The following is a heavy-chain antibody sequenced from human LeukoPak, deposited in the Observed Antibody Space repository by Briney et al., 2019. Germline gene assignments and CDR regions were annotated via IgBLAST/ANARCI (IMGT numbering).Heavy chain of an antibody. Sequence: GSLRLSCAASGFTVGSNTMSWVRQAPGKGLEWVSIIYSGGSTSYADSVKGRFTISRDNSKNTLYLQMNSLRTEDTAVYYCARGGSYFDISGYYFYWGQGTLVTVSS. J-gene: IGHJ4*02. D-gene: IGHD3-22*01. CDR1: GFTVGSNT. CDR3: ARGGSYFDISGYYFY. V-gene: IGHV3-66*01. CDR2: IYSGGST.